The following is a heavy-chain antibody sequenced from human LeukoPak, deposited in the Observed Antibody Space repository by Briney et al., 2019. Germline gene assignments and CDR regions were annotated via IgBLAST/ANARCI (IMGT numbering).Heavy chain of an antibody. CDR1: AYTFTIYG. Sequence: AAVTVTFKCSAYTFTIYGSSGLRQPPGQGLEWMGWISAYNGNTHYAQKLQGRVTMPTDTSTSTAYMEVRSLRSDDTVVYHCARDKGIAVDYWGQGTLVTVSS. CDR2: ISAYNGNT. D-gene: IGHD6-19*01. V-gene: IGHV1-18*01. J-gene: IGHJ4*02. CDR3: ARDKGIAVDY.